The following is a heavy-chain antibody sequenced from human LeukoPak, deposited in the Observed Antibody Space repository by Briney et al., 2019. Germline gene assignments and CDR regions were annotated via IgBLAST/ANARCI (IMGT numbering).Heavy chain of an antibody. CDR3: ARYGRALYYYGSGSFHPIIDY. D-gene: IGHD3-10*01. V-gene: IGHV4-39*07. J-gene: IGHJ4*02. Sequence: NASETLSLTCTVSGGSISSSSYYWGWIRQPPGKGLEWIGSIYYSGSTYYNPSLKSRVTISVDTSKNQFSLKLSSVTAADTAVYYCARYGRALYYYGSGSFHPIIDYWGQGTLVTVSS. CDR1: GGSISSSSYY. CDR2: IYYSGST.